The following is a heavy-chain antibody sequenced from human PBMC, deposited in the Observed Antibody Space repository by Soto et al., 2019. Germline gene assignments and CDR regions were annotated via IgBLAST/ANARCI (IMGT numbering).Heavy chain of an antibody. D-gene: IGHD1-26*01. J-gene: IGHJ4*02. CDR1: GYSISSSNC. V-gene: IGHV4-28*01. Sequence: SXTLSLTCAVSGYSISSSNCWGWTRQPPGKGLEWIGYIYYSGTTYYNPSLKSRVTMSVDTSKNQFSLKLTYVTAVNTAVYYCARREIQGPIDYWGQGTLVTVSS. CDR2: IYYSGTT. CDR3: ARREIQGPIDY.